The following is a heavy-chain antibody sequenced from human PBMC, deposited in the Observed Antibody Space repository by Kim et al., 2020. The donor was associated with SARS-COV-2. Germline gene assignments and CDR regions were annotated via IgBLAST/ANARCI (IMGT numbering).Heavy chain of an antibody. Sequence: GGSLRLSCAASGFTFSDYYMSWIRQAPGKGLEWVSYISSSGSTIYYADSVKGRFTISRDNAKNSLYLQMNSLRAEDTAVYYCASLYCSSTSCNEDYYYGMDVWGQGTTVTVSS. V-gene: IGHV3-11*01. J-gene: IGHJ6*02. CDR2: ISSSGSTI. CDR1: GFTFSDYY. CDR3: ASLYCSSTSCNEDYYYGMDV. D-gene: IGHD2-2*01.